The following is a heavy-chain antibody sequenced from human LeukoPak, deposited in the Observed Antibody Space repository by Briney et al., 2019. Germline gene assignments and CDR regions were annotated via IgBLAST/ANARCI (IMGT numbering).Heavy chain of an antibody. CDR2: IYTSGST. J-gene: IGHJ4*02. V-gene: IGHV4-4*07. CDR3: ARDGFYDSSWYFYFDY. CDR1: GGSISSYY. Sequence: PSETLSLTCTVSGGSISSYYWSCIRQPAGKRLEWIGRIYTSGSTIYNPSLKSRLTMSVDTSKNQFSPKLSSVIAADTVVYVCARDGFYDSSWYFYFDYWGQGTLVTVSS. D-gene: IGHD6-13*01.